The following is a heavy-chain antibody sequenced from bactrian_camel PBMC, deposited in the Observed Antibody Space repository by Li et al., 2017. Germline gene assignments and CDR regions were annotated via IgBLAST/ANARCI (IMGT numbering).Heavy chain of an antibody. D-gene: IGHD3*01. Sequence: HVQLVESGGGSVQVGGSLTLSCAPSTWASLGNCLGWFRQLPGKEREGVATIYTRDNSTVYIDSVKGRFTISMDNAENTVYLQLNGAKPEDTGMYYCGIPTPIGCAKRPTSYPYWGQGTQVTVS. CDR1: TWASLGNC. CDR2: IYTRDNST. CDR3: GIPTPIGCAKRPTSYPY. J-gene: IGHJ4*01. V-gene: IGHV3-3*01.